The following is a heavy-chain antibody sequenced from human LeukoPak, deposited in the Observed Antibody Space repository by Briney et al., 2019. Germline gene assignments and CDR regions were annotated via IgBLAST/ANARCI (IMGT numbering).Heavy chain of an antibody. CDR1: GFTFSSYN. V-gene: IGHV3-21*01. CDR2: ISSSSSNI. Sequence: PGGPLRLSCAASGFTFSSYNMNWVRQAPGKGLEWVSSISSSSSNIYYADSVKGRFTISRDNAKNSLYLQMNSLRVEDTAVYYCARCTTGRTFGSLREIKRSREIDYWGQGTLVTVSS. CDR3: ARCTTGRTFGSLREIKRSREIDY. D-gene: IGHD1-1*01. J-gene: IGHJ4*02.